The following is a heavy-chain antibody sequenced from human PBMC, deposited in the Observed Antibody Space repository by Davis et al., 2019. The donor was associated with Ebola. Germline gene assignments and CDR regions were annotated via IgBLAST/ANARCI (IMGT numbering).Heavy chain of an antibody. CDR2: VGGFNTNT. V-gene: IGHV1-18*04. J-gene: IGHJ4*02. CDR1: GYTFTSYG. D-gene: IGHD3-9*01. Sequence: ASVKVSCKSSGYTFTSYGLVWVRRAPGLGLEWMGWVGGFNTNTNFAQKFQGRVTVSKDTSTNTAYMDLRSLTSDDTAIYYCARAPNYDVLTGTSSYYFDYWGQGTLVTVSS. CDR3: ARAPNYDVLTGTSSYYFDY.